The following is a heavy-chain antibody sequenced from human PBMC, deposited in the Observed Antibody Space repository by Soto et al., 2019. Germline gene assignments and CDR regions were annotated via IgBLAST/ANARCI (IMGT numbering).Heavy chain of an antibody. D-gene: IGHD3-3*01. J-gene: IGHJ4*02. V-gene: IGHV1-69*13. Sequence: ASVKVSCKASGGTFSSYAISWVRQAPGQGLEWMGGIIPIFGTANYAQKFQGRVTITADESTSTAYMELSSLRSEDTAVYYCARDTRGGYYTIFDCCGQLTLVTVCS. CDR1: GGTFSSYA. CDR3: ARDTRGGYYTIFDC. CDR2: IIPIFGTA.